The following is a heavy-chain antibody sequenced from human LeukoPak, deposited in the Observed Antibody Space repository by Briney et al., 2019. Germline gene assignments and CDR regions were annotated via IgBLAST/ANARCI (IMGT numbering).Heavy chain of an antibody. CDR2: IHYSEST. CDR1: GGSNRSYY. J-gene: IGHJ4*02. D-gene: IGHD5-12*01. CDR3: ATDKGYHYY. Sequence: PSETLSLTCTVSGGSNRSYYWGWIRQPPGKGLEWIGYIHYSESTKYNPSLKSRVTMSVDTSKNQVSLNLGSVTAADTAVYYCATDKGYHYYWGQGTLVTVSS. V-gene: IGHV4-59*01.